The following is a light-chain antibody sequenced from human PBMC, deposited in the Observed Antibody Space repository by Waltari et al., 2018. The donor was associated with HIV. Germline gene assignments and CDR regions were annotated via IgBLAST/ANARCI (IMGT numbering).Light chain of an antibody. V-gene: IGLV2-23*02. CDR1: SSDVGNYNY. CDR3: CSYAGSSTFV. CDR2: DVT. J-gene: IGLJ2*01. Sequence: QSALTQPASVSGSPGQSITISCTGTSSDVGNYNYVSWYQQHPGKAPKLMVYDVTKRPSGVSKRFSGSKSGNTASLTISGLQAEDEADYYCCSYAGSSTFVFGGGTKLTVL.